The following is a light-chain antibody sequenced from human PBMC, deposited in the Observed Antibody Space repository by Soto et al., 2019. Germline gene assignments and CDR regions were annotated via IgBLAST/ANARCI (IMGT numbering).Light chain of an antibody. CDR1: QSVSSS. Sequence: EIVMTQSPATLSVSPGETVTLFCRASQSVSSSLAWYQQKPGRAPRLLIHGASTRAPGFPARFSGSGSGTDFTLTISSLQSADFGVYYCQQYYTWPRGTFGQGTKVDIK. J-gene: IGKJ1*01. V-gene: IGKV3-15*01. CDR3: QQYYTWPRGT. CDR2: GAS.